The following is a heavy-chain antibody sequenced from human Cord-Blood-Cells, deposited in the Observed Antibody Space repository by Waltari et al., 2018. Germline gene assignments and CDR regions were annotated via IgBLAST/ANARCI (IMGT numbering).Heavy chain of an antibody. CDR1: GFTFHAYA. Sequence: EVQLVESGGGLVQPGRSLSLSCSASGFTFHAYAIPWVRQAPGTGLEWVSGISWNSGSIGYADSVKGLFTISRDNAKNSLYLQMNSLRAEDTALYYCAKEAYWGQGTLVTVSS. V-gene: IGHV3-9*01. CDR2: ISWNSGSI. J-gene: IGHJ4*02. CDR3: AKEAY.